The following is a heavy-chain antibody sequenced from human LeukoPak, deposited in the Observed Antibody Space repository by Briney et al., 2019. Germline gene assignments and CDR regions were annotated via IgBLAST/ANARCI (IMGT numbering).Heavy chain of an antibody. CDR2: IYQSGIT. V-gene: IGHV4-4*02. CDR1: GDSISSGNY. D-gene: IGHD6-19*01. Sequence: SETLSLTCGVSGDSISSGNYWNWVRQPPGKGLEWMGDIYQSGITNYNPSLKSRVTMSVDKSKNEFSLKLDSVTAADTAVYYCARDPRPRGGWFYFDYWGQGILVTVSS. CDR3: ARDPRPRGGWFYFDY. J-gene: IGHJ4*02.